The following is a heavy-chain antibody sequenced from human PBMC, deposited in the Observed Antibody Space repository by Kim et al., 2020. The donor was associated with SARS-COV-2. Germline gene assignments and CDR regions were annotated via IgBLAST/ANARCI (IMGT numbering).Heavy chain of an antibody. V-gene: IGHV4-4*08. D-gene: IGHD2-15*01. J-gene: IGHJ6*02. CDR3: ARRSTHYYFGMDV. Sequence: YTPSLKSRVTMALAASKNQFSLKLTSVTAADTAVYYCARRSTHYYFGMDVWGQGTTVTVSS.